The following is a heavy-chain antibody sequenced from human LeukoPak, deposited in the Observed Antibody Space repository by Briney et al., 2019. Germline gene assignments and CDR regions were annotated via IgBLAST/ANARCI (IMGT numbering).Heavy chain of an antibody. Sequence: ASVKVSCKASGGTFSSYAISWVRQAPGQGLEWMGWISTYGAKKNYAQKFQGRVTMTTDTSTSTVYMELRSLRSDDTAAYYCARGSSSWSLGLDYWGQGNLVTVSS. CDR1: GGTFSSYA. D-gene: IGHD6-13*01. CDR2: ISTYGAKK. CDR3: ARGSSSWSLGLDY. V-gene: IGHV1-18*01. J-gene: IGHJ4*02.